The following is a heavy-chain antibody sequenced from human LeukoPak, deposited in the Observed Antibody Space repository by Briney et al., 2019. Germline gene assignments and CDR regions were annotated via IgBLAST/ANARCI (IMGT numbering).Heavy chain of an antibody. V-gene: IGHV3-30*02. CDR3: AKPIWFGEWAFES. CDR1: GFTFSSYG. D-gene: IGHD3-10*01. CDR2: IRYDGSNK. Sequence: PGGSLRLSCAASGFTFSSYGMHWVRQAPGKGLEWVAFIRYDGSNKYYADSVKGRFTISRDNSKNTLYLQMNSLRAEDTAVYYCAKPIWFGEWAFESWGQGTRVTVSP. J-gene: IGHJ4*02.